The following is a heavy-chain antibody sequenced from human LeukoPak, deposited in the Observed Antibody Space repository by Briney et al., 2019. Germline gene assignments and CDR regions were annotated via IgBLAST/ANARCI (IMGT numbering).Heavy chain of an antibody. J-gene: IGHJ4*02. Sequence: VASVKVSCKASGYTFTGYYMHWVRQAPGQGLEWMGWINPNSGGTNYAQKLQDRVTMTTDTSTSTAYMEVRSLRSDDTAVYYCARDRVQSASDYWGQGTLVTVSS. CDR1: GYTFTGYY. CDR3: ARDRVQSASDY. D-gene: IGHD3-10*01. V-gene: IGHV1-2*02. CDR2: INPNSGGT.